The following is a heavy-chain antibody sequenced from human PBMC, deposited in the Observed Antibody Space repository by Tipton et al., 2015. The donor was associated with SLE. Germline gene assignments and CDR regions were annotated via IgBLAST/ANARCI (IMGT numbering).Heavy chain of an antibody. CDR2: IYYSGNT. D-gene: IGHD6-19*01. CDR1: GGSISSGGYY. CDR3: ARLYASGSLVYYLDY. Sequence: TLSLTCSVSGGSISSGGYYWSWIRQHPGKGLEWIGHIYYSGNTYYNPSLKSRVTISVDTSNNQFSLKLSSVTAADTAVYYCARLYASGSLVYYLDYWGQGSLVIVSS. V-gene: IGHV4-31*03. J-gene: IGHJ4*02.